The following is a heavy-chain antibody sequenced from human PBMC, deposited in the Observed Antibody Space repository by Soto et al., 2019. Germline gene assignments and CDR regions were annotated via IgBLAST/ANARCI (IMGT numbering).Heavy chain of an antibody. CDR2: IERDDDDK. CDR3: ARSIRGPRRFNGMDV. D-gene: IGHD1-20*01. Sequence: SGPTLVKPTETVALSFTFRGFALTSPVIFVSWTLQWPGKALEWLALIERDDDDKYYSTSLKTRLNISKDTRKNQVVLTMANMEPADTATYYCARSIRGPRRFNGMDVWGQGTTVTVS. CDR1: GFALTSPVIF. J-gene: IGHJ6*02. V-gene: IGHV2-70*13.